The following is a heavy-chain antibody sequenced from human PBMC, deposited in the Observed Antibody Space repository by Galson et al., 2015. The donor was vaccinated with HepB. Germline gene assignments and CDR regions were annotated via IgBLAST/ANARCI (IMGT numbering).Heavy chain of an antibody. CDR1: GLNFSSYS. Sequence: SLRLSCAVSGLNFSSYSMNWLRQAPGKGLEWISHISSSSNTIYYGDSVKGRFTVSRENAKNSLYLQMNSLRDEDTAVFYCARGTVVSSYDAFDIWGQGTKVIVSS. CDR3: ARGTVVSSYDAFDI. V-gene: IGHV3-48*02. J-gene: IGHJ3*02. CDR2: ISSSSNTI. D-gene: IGHD4-23*01.